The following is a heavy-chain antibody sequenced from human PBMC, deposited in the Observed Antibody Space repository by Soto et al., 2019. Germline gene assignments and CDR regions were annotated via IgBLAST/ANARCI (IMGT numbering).Heavy chain of an antibody. CDR2: IYYSGST. CDR1: GGSISSSSYY. V-gene: IGHV4-39*01. J-gene: IGHJ5*02. CDR3: ARHLGYCISTSCYNWFDP. Sequence: SETLSLTCTGSGGSISSSSYYWGWIRQPPGKGLEWIGSIYYSGSTYYNPSLKSRVTISVDTSKNQFSLKLSSVTAADTAVYYCARHLGYCISTSCYNWFDPWGQGTLVTVSS. D-gene: IGHD2-2*01.